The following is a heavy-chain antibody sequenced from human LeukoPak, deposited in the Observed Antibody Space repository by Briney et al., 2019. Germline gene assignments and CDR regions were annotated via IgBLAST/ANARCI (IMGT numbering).Heavy chain of an antibody. V-gene: IGHV4-34*01. D-gene: IGHD5-12*01. CDR2: INHSGST. Sequence: PSETLSLTCAVYGGSFSGYYWSWIRQPPGKGLEWIGEINHSGSTNYNPSLKSRVTKSVDTSKNQFSLKLSSVTAADTAVYYCARGTLGYSGYDRYYYYYYMDVWGKGTTVTVSS. CDR3: ARGTLGYSGYDRYYYYYYMDV. CDR1: GGSFSGYY. J-gene: IGHJ6*03.